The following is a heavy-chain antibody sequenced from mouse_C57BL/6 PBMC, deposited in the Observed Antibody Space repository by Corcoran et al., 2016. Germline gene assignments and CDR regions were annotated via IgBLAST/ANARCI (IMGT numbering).Heavy chain of an antibody. Sequence: DVQLQESGPGLVKPSQSLSLTCSVTGYSITSGYYWNWIRQFPGNKLEWMGYISYDGSNNYNPSLKNRISITRDTSKNQFFLKLNSVTTEDTATYYCARLGGYYWYFDVWGTGTTVTVSS. CDR1: GYSITSGYY. CDR2: ISYDGSN. D-gene: IGHD1-1*02. CDR3: ARLGGYYWYFDV. V-gene: IGHV3-6*01. J-gene: IGHJ1*03.